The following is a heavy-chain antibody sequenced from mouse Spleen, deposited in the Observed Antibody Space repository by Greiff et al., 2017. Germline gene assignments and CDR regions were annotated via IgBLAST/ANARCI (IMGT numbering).Heavy chain of an antibody. CDR3: ARERGDYDYDALDY. J-gene: IGHJ2*01. CDR2: ICSGGST. CDR1: GFSLTSYG. D-gene: IGHD2-4*01. Sequence: VQLQQSGPGLVQPSQSLSITCTVSGFSLTSYGVHWVRQSPGKGLEWLGVICSGGSTDYNAAFISRLSISKDNSKSQFFFKMNRLQSDDTAIYYCARERGDYDYDALDYWGQGTTLTVSS. V-gene: IGHV2-2*01.